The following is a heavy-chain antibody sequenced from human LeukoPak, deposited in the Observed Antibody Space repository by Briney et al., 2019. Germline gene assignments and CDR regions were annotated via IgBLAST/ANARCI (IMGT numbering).Heavy chain of an antibody. CDR2: ISSFSGTI. CDR3: ARDQGGVGY. V-gene: IGHV3-48*01. D-gene: IGHD3-16*01. CDR1: GFTFSSYG. Sequence: PGGTLRLSCAASGFTFSSYGMSWVRQAPGKGLEWVSYISSFSGTINYADSVKGRFTISRDNAKNSLYLQMNSLRAEDTAVYYCARDQGGVGYWGQGTLVTVSS. J-gene: IGHJ4*02.